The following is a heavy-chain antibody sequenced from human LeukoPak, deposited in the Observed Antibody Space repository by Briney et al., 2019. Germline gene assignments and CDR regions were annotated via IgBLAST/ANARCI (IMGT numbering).Heavy chain of an antibody. CDR3: ARGYSNHFDY. CDR2: ISSDGSST. J-gene: IGHJ4*02. Sequence: GGSLRLSCAASGFTFSNYWMHWVRQGPGEGLVWVSRISSDGSSTAYADSVKGRFTISRDNSKNTLYLQMNSLRAEDTAVYYCARGYSNHFDYWGQGTLVTVSS. V-gene: IGHV3-74*01. D-gene: IGHD4-11*01. CDR1: GFTFSNYW.